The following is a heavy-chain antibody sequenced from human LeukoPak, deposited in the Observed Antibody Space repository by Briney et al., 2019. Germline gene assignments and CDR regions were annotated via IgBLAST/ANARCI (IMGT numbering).Heavy chain of an antibody. CDR1: GFTFSSYG. CDR3: AKGPPYCSSTSCYYYGMDV. D-gene: IGHD2-2*01. V-gene: IGHV3-30*18. CDR2: ISYDGSNK. J-gene: IGHJ6*04. Sequence: GRSLRLSCAASGFTFSSYGMHWVRQAPGKELEWVAVISYDGSNKYYADSVKGRFTISRDNSKNTLYLQMNSLRAEDTAVYYCAKGPPYCSSTSCYYYGMDVWGKGTTVTVSS.